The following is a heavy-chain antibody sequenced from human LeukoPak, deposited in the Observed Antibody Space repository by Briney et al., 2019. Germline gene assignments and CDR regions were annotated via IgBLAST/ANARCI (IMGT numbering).Heavy chain of an antibody. CDR2: ISGSGGST. Sequence: PGGSLRLSCAASGFTFSSYAMSWVRQTPGKGLEWVSTISGSGGSTFYADSVKGRFTISRDNPKNTVDLQMNSLRDEDTAVYYCARDESITGTTDYWGQGTLVTVSS. CDR1: GFTFSSYA. J-gene: IGHJ4*02. V-gene: IGHV3-23*01. CDR3: ARDESITGTTDY. D-gene: IGHD1-20*01.